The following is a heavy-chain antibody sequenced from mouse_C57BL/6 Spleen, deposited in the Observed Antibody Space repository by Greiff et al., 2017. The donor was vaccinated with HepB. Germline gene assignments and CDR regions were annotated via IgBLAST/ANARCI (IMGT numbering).Heavy chain of an antibody. CDR2: ISDGGSYT. J-gene: IGHJ1*03. V-gene: IGHV5-4*01. CDR3: ARDETGTGYFDV. D-gene: IGHD4-1*01. CDR1: GFTFSSYA. Sequence: EVHLVESGGGLVKPGGSLKLSCAASGFTFSSYAMSWVRQTPEKRLEWVATISDGGSYTYYPDNVKGRFTISRDNAKNNLYLQMSHLKSEDTAMYYCARDETGTGYFDVWGTGTTVTVSS.